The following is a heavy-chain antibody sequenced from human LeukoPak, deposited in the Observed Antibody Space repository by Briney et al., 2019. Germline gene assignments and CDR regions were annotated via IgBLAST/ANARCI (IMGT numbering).Heavy chain of an antibody. D-gene: IGHD6-19*01. CDR1: GFTFSTYG. V-gene: IGHV3-30*02. J-gene: IGHJ4*02. CDR2: IWYDGSIK. Sequence: GGSLRLSCVASGFTFSTYGMQWVRQTPGKGLEWVAVIWYDGSIKYYVNAVKGRFTISRDNSKNTLYLQMNSLRAEDTAVYYCATAAPASGWYFDYWGQGTLVTVSS. CDR3: ATAAPASGWYFDY.